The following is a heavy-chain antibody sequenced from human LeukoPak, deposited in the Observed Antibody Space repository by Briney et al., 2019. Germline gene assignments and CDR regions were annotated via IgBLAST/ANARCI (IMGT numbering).Heavy chain of an antibody. D-gene: IGHD5-12*01. Sequence: SETLSLTCAVYGGSFSGYYWSWIRQPPGKGLEWIGEINHSGRTNYNPSLKSRVTISVDTSKNQFSLKLSSVTAADTAVYYCARHLGYSGYDCYYYYYMDVWGKGTTVTISS. V-gene: IGHV4-34*01. J-gene: IGHJ6*03. CDR2: INHSGRT. CDR1: GGSFSGYY. CDR3: ARHLGYSGYDCYYYYYMDV.